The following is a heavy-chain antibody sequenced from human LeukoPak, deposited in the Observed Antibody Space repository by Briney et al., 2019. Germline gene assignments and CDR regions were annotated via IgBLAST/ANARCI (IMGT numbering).Heavy chain of an antibody. CDR2: INHSGST. V-gene: IGHV4-34*01. CDR3: ATCVLEGSYDSSGYSCYFDY. CDR1: GGSFSGYY. J-gene: IGHJ4*02. Sequence: SETLSLTCAVYGGSFSGYYWSWIRQPPGKGLEWIGEINHSGSTNYNPSLKSRVTISVDTSKNQFSLKLSSVTAADTAVYYCATCVLEGSYDSSGYSCYFDYWGQGTLVTVSS. D-gene: IGHD3-22*01.